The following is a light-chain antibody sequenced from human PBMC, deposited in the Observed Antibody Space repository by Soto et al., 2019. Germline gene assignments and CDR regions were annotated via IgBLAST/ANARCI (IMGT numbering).Light chain of an antibody. J-gene: IGLJ1*01. CDR2: EVN. CDR3: SSYTYSSTLYV. Sequence: QSALTQPPSASGSPGQSVAISCSGSSSVDYNYVSWYQHHPGKAPKLMIYEVNKRPSGVPDRFSGSKSGNTASLTVSGLQAEDEADYYCSSYTYSSTLYVFGTGTKLTVL. V-gene: IGLV2-8*01. CDR1: SSVDYNY.